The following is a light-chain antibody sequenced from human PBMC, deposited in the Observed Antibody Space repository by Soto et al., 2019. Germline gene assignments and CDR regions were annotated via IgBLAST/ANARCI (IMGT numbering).Light chain of an antibody. J-gene: IGKJ1*01. CDR2: AAS. Sequence: AIQMTQSPSSLSASVGDRVTMTCRASQGIRNDLGWYQQKPGKPPKLLIYAASSLQSGVPSRFSGSGSGTDFTLTISSLQPEDFATYYCLQDRHYPRTFGQGTKVEIK. V-gene: IGKV1-6*01. CDR1: QGIRND. CDR3: LQDRHYPRT.